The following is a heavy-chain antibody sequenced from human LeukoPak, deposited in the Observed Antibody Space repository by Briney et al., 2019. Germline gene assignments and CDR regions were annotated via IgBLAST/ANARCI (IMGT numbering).Heavy chain of an antibody. CDR1: GFTFSSYS. D-gene: IGHD3-22*01. CDR2: ISSSSSYI. Sequence: GGSLRLSYAASGFTFSSYSMNWVRQAAGKGLEWVSSISSSSSYIYYADSVKGRFTISRDNAKNSLYLQMNSLRAEDTAVYYCARGLVHDTSGYYSDYWGQGTLVTVSS. V-gene: IGHV3-21*01. J-gene: IGHJ4*02. CDR3: ARGLVHDTSGYYSDY.